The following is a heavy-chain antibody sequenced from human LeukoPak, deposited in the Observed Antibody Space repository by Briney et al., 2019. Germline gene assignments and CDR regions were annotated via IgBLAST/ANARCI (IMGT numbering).Heavy chain of an antibody. CDR2: IAWDDDK. D-gene: IGHD3-22*01. CDR3: ARGRGYFYDSSGYYTFDY. V-gene: IGHV2-70*11. J-gene: IGHJ4*02. CDR1: GLSLSTHGMC. Sequence: SGPSLVKPTQTLTLTCTFSGLSLSTHGMCVSGIRQSPGKALEWVARIAWDDDKYFRTSLETRLTISKDTSKNQVVLTMTNMDPVDTATYYCARGRGYFYDSSGYYTFDYWGQGTLVTVSS.